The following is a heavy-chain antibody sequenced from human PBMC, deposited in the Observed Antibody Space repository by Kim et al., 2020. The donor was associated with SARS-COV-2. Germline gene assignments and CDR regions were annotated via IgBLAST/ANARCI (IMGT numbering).Heavy chain of an antibody. CDR3: TRDVFDGYWN. D-gene: IGHD1-1*01. Sequence: GGSRRLSCAASGFSVSSKYMTWVRQAPGKGLEWVSVIYVDGSTYYAASVMGRFTISRDNSKNTLYLQMNSLRAEDTAVYYCTRDVFDGYWNWGQGTLVTVSS. J-gene: IGHJ4*02. V-gene: IGHV3-53*01. CDR2: IYVDGST. CDR1: GFSVSSKY.